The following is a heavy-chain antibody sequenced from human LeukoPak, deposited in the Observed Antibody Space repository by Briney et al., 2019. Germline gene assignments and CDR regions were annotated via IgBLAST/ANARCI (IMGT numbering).Heavy chain of an antibody. Sequence: GESLKISCKGSGYSFTAYWIAWVRQMPGKGLEWMGIVYPGDSDTRYSPSFQGQVTISADKSINTAYLQWSSLKASDTAMYYRARPRGTSFRVHYFDYWGQGTLVTVSS. CDR3: ARPRGTSFRVHYFDY. V-gene: IGHV5-51*01. CDR2: VYPGDSDT. J-gene: IGHJ4*02. CDR1: GYSFTAYW. D-gene: IGHD3-3*01.